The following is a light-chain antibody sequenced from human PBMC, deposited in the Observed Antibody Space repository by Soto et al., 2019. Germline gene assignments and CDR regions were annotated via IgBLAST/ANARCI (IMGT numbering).Light chain of an antibody. Sequence: QSALTQPASVSGSPGQSITISCTGTSSDVGGDKYVSWYQQHPGKAPKLMIYEVSNRPSGVSDRFSASKSGNTASLTISGLQAEDEAYYYCSSHTSSYTWVFGGGTKLTVL. CDR1: SSDVGGDKY. J-gene: IGLJ3*02. CDR3: SSHTSSYTWV. CDR2: EVS. V-gene: IGLV2-14*01.